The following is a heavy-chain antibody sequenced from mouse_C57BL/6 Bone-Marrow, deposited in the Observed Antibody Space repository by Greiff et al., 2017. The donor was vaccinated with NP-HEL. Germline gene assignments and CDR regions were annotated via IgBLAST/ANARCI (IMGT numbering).Heavy chain of an antibody. Sequence: QVQLQQPGAELVRPGSSVKLSCKASGYTFTSYWMDWVKQRPGQGLEWIGNIYPSDSETHYNQKFKDKATLTVDKSSSTAYMQLSSLTSEDSAVYYGARDPWFAYWGQGTLVTVSA. CDR1: GYTFTSYW. J-gene: IGHJ3*01. CDR2: IYPSDSET. V-gene: IGHV1-61*01. CDR3: ARDPWFAY.